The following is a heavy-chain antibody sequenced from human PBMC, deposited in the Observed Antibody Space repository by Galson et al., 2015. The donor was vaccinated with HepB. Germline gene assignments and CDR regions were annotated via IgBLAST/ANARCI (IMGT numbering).Heavy chain of an antibody. CDR1: GGSISSSDYY. CDR2: IYYSGST. D-gene: IGHD2-2*01. V-gene: IGHV4-39*01. CDR3: ARTSYCATTRCYFSGTHNFDY. Sequence: SETLSLTCTVSGGSISSSDYYWGWIRQPPGKGLEWIGTIYYSGSTYYNPSLKSRVTISADTSKNQFSLKLTSVSAAETAVYYCARTSYCATTRCYFSGTHNFDYWGQGTLVTVSS. J-gene: IGHJ4*02.